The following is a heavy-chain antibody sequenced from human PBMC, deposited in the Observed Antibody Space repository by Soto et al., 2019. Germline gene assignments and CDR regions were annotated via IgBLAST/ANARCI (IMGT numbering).Heavy chain of an antibody. CDR1: GGTFSSYA. Sequence: SVKVSCKASGGTFSSYAIGWVRQAPGQGLEWMGGIIPIFGTANYAQKFQGRVTITADESTSTAYMELSSLRSEDTAAYYCAREGIVVVGAVFDPWGQGTLVTVSS. D-gene: IGHD2-21*01. CDR2: IIPIFGTA. V-gene: IGHV1-69*13. CDR3: AREGIVVVGAVFDP. J-gene: IGHJ5*02.